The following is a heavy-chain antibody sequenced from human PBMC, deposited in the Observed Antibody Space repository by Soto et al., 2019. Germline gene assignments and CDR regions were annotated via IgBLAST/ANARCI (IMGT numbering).Heavy chain of an antibody. V-gene: IGHV3-30*18. CDR2: MSYDGSNE. D-gene: IGHD1-26*01. Sequence: QVQLVESGGGVVQPGRSLRLSCAASGFTFSHYAMHWVRQAPGRGLEWVALMSYDGSNEYYADSVKGRFTISRDKSKNTLYLQMNSLRAEDTAVYYCAKDGSHNFDYWGQGTPVTVSS. CDR1: GFTFSHYA. CDR3: AKDGSHNFDY. J-gene: IGHJ4*02.